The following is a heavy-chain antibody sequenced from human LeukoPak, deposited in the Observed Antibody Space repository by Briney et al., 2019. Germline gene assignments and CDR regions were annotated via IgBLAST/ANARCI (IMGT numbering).Heavy chain of an antibody. J-gene: IGHJ4*02. D-gene: IGHD3-22*01. V-gene: IGHV4-4*07. CDR3: ARDRYYYDSSGINYFDY. Sequence: SETLSLTCTVSGGSISSYYWSWIRQPAGKGLEWIGRIYTSGSTNYNPSLKSRVTMSVDTSKNQFSPKLSSVTAADTAVYYCARDRYYYDSSGINYFDYWGQGTLVTVSS. CDR2: IYTSGST. CDR1: GGSISSYY.